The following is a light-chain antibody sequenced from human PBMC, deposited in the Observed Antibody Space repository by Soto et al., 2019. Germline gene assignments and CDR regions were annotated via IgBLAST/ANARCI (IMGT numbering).Light chain of an antibody. V-gene: IGKV3-20*01. Sequence: EVVLTQSPVTLSLSPGERATLSCRASQSVSSSYLAWYQQKPGQAPRLLIYGASSRATGIPDRFSGSGSGTDFTLTISRLEPEDFAVYYCQQYDTSICAYTGGQGTNLEIK. CDR1: QSVSSSY. CDR2: GAS. CDR3: QQYDTSICAYT. J-gene: IGKJ2*01.